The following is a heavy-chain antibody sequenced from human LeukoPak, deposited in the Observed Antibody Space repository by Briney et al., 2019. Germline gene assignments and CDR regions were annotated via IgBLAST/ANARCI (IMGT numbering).Heavy chain of an antibody. CDR2: ISSDGSKN. D-gene: IGHD3-22*01. CDR1: GFTFSNYG. J-gene: IGHJ4*02. CDR3: AKGSYYDSSGSFYFDY. V-gene: IGHV3-30*18. Sequence: GGSLRLSCAASGFTFSNYGMHWVRQTPGKGLEWVALISSDGSKNIYADSVKGRFTISRDNSKNTLYVQVNSLGTEDTAAYYCAKGSYYDSSGSFYFDYWGQGTLVTVSS.